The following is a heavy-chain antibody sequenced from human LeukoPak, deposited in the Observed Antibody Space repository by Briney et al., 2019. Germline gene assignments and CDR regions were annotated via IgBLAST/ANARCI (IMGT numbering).Heavy chain of an antibody. V-gene: IGHV3-7*01. CDR2: IKQDGSEK. CDR3: ARATMIVVVLDAFDI. CDR1: GFTFSSYW. Sequence: PGGSLRLSCAASGFTFSSYWMSWVRQAPGKGLEWVANIKQDGSEKYYVDSVKGRFTISRDNAKNSLYLQMNSLRAEDTAVYYCARATMIVVVLDAFDIWGRGTMVTVSS. J-gene: IGHJ3*02. D-gene: IGHD3-22*01.